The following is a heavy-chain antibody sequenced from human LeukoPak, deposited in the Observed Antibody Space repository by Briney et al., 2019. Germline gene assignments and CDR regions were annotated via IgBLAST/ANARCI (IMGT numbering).Heavy chain of an antibody. D-gene: IGHD1-26*01. CDR1: GFTFSDYY. V-gene: IGHV3-72*01. CDR3: TRGLSGTWPWYLDG. Sequence: PGGSLRLSCAASGFTFSDYYMDWVRQAPGKGLEWVGRSRDKANRHTTEYAASVKGRFTISRDDSENSLYLQMNSLKTEDTAVYYCTRGLSGTWPWYLDGWGQGTLVTVSS. J-gene: IGHJ4*02. CDR2: SRDKANRHTT.